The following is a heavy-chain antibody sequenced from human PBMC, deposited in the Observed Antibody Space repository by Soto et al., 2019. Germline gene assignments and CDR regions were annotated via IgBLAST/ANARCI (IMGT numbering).Heavy chain of an antibody. J-gene: IGHJ3*02. Sequence: QVQLQQWGAGLLKPSETLSLTCAVYGGFVSSGSYYWSLIRQPPGKALEWIGEMSHSGGTHFHPSLKSRVTISVDTSKNQFSLKMSSVTAADTALYYCARVERGTATSVVDAFDIWGPGTMVTVSS. V-gene: IGHV4-34*01. CDR3: ARVERGTATSVVDAFDI. CDR1: GGFVSSGSYY. D-gene: IGHD2-21*02. CDR2: MSHSGGT.